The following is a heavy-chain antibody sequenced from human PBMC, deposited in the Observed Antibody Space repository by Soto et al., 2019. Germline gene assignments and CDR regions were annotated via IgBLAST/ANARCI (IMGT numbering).Heavy chain of an antibody. J-gene: IGHJ5*02. V-gene: IGHV4-34*01. CDR1: GGSVSSYQ. Sequence: PSETLSLTCTISGGSVSSYQWSGIRQPPGKGLEWIGEINHSGSTNYNPSLKSRVTISVDTSKNQFSLKLSSVTAADTAVYYCARWGRMDWFDPWGQGTLVTVSS. CDR2: INHSGST. CDR3: ARWGRMDWFDP. D-gene: IGHD3-16*01.